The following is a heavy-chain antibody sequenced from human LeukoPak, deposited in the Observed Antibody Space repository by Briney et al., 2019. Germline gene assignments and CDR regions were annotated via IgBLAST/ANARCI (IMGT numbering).Heavy chain of an antibody. CDR2: ISSSGSTI. CDR3: ARDSSSFGFDY. D-gene: IGHD6-13*01. CDR1: GFTFSSYE. Sequence: GGSLRLSCAASGFTFSSYEMNWVRQAPGKGLEWVSYISSSGSTIYYADSVKGRFTIPRDNAKNSLYLQMNSLRAEDTAVYYCARDSSSFGFDYWGQGTLVTVSS. V-gene: IGHV3-48*03. J-gene: IGHJ4*02.